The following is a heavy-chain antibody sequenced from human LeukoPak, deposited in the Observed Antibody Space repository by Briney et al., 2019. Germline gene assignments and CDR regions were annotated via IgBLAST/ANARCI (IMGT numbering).Heavy chain of an antibody. Sequence: PSETLSLTCTVSGGSISSSGYYWGRIRQPPGKGVVGIGSIYYSGSTYYNPSLKSRVTISVDTSKKQFSLKLSSVTAADTAVYYCARHFFSSSTSFDAFDIWGQGTMVTVSS. D-gene: IGHD2-2*01. V-gene: IGHV4-39*01. CDR3: ARHFFSSSTSFDAFDI. J-gene: IGHJ3*02. CDR1: GGSISSSGYY. CDR2: IYYSGST.